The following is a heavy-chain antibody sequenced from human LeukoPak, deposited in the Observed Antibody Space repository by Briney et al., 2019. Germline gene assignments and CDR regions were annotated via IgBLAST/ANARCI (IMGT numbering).Heavy chain of an antibody. CDR3: AGPVSGYYYYMDV. D-gene: IGHD1-26*01. Sequence: GGSLRLSCAASGFTFSSYAMSWVRQAPGKGLEWVSSISSSSSYIYYADSVKGRFTISSDNAKNSLYLQMNSLRAEDTAVYYYAGPVSGYYYYMDVWGKGTTVTVSS. CDR1: GFTFSSYA. CDR2: ISSSSSYI. J-gene: IGHJ6*03. V-gene: IGHV3-21*01.